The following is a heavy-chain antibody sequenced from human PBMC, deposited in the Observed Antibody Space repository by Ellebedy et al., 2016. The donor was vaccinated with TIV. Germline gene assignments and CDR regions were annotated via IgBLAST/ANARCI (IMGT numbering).Heavy chain of an antibody. CDR1: GFTFSSHA. D-gene: IGHD3-10*01. Sequence: GESLKISCEASGFTFSSHAMSWVRQAPGKGPEWVSTVVGSGERTFYADSVKGRFTMSRDNSKNRLYLQMSSLKVEDTATYYCANVGGSGTYYNGYWGQGTLVTVSS. V-gene: IGHV3-23*01. J-gene: IGHJ4*02. CDR2: VVGSGERT. CDR3: ANVGGSGTYYNGY.